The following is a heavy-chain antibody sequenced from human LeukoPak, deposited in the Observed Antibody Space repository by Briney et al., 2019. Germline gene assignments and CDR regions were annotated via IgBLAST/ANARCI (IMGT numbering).Heavy chain of an antibody. CDR1: GSSISSYY. Sequence: PSETLSLTCTVSGSSISSYYWSWIRQPAGKGLEWIGRIYTSGSTNYNPSLKSRFTMSVDTSKNQFSAADTAVYYCAREALIEGFYYYMDVWGKGTTVTVSS. J-gene: IGHJ6*03. CDR3: AREALIEGFYYYMDV. D-gene: IGHD3-22*01. V-gene: IGHV4-4*07. CDR2: IYTSGST.